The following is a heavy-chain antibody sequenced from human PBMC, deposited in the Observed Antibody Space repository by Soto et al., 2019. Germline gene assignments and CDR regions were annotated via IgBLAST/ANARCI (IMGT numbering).Heavy chain of an antibody. J-gene: IGHJ5*02. CDR1: VLTFSSYT. D-gene: IGHD3-3*01. CDR3: AKSAIFGVVIPPTWFDP. Sequence: PCWSLRRSCAASVLTFSSYTMSWVRQAPGKGLEWVSAISGSGGSTYYADSVKGRFTISRDNSKNTLYLQMNSLRGEDTAVDYCAKSAIFGVVIPPTWFDPWGQGALVAVSS. V-gene: IGHV3-23*01. CDR2: ISGSGGST.